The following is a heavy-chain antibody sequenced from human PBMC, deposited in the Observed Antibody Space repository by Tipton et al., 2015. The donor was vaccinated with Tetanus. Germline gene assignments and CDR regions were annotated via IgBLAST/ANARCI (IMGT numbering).Heavy chain of an antibody. V-gene: IGHV1-18*01. CDR3: ATHPDYGEGY. D-gene: IGHD4-17*01. Sequence: QSGAEVKKPGASVKVSCKASGYTFNTFGISWVRQAPGQGLEWMGWISVYNGNTNYGQSVQGRVTMTTDTPTSTAYMELRSLRSDDTAVYYCATHPDYGEGYWGQGTLVTVSS. J-gene: IGHJ4*02. CDR1: GYTFNTFG. CDR2: ISVYNGNT.